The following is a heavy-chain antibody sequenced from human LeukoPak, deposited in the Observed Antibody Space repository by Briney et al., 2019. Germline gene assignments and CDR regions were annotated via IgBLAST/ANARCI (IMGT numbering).Heavy chain of an antibody. CDR2: ISGSGGST. Sequence: GGSLRLSCVASGFTFDNYAMNWVRQAPGKGLEWVSSISGSGGSTYYADSVKGRFTISRDNSKNTLYLQMNSLRAEDTAVYYCAKAYYYGSGSHSSPVDYWGQGTLVTVSS. J-gene: IGHJ4*02. CDR3: AKAYYYGSGSHSSPVDY. D-gene: IGHD3-10*01. CDR1: GFTFDNYA. V-gene: IGHV3-23*01.